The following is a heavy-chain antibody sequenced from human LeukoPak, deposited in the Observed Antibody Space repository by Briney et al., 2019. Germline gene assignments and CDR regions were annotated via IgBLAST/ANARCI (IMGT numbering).Heavy chain of an antibody. CDR3: ARDCYSDFWRSYDRCFDY. V-gene: IGHV4-38-2*02. CDR1: GYSISSNYY. CDR2: IFHSGST. Sequence: PSETLSLTCTVSGYSISSNYYWGWIRQPPGKGLEWIGNIFHSGSTYYNPSLKSRVTMSVDTSKNQFSLNVISVTAADTAVYYCARDCYSDFWRSYDRCFDYWGQGTLVTVSS. J-gene: IGHJ4*02. D-gene: IGHD3-3*01.